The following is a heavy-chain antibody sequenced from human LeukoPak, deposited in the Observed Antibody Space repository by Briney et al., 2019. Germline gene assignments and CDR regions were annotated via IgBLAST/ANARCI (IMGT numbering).Heavy chain of an antibody. V-gene: IGHV3-48*03. Sequence: GGSLSLSLEALGFTFGIFEFPWFRQAPGKGLGGISYIDSSGTNIYYAGSVQGRFTISRDNVKNSVFLQMNSLRAQDTAVYYCARAAAEQDYYMDVWGKGTTVTVSS. D-gene: IGHD6-13*01. CDR2: IDSSGTNI. CDR3: ARAAAEQDYYMDV. J-gene: IGHJ6*03. CDR1: GFTFGIFE.